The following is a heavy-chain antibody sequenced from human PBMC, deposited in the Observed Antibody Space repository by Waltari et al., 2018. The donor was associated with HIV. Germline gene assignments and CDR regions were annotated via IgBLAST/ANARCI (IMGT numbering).Heavy chain of an antibody. CDR1: GFTFDDYA. Sequence: EVQLVESGGGLVQPGRSLRLSCAASGFTFDDYAMHWVRQAPGKGLEWVSGSSWNSGSIGYADSVKGRFTISRDNAKNSLYLQMNSLRAEDTALYYCAKETYYYGSGIYYYYYYGMDVWGQGTTVTVSS. CDR2: SSWNSGSI. J-gene: IGHJ6*02. V-gene: IGHV3-9*01. CDR3: AKETYYYGSGIYYYYYYGMDV. D-gene: IGHD3-10*01.